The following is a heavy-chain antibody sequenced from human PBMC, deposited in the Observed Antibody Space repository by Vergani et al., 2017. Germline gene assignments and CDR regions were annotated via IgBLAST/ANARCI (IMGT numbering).Heavy chain of an antibody. D-gene: IGHD3-22*01. J-gene: IGHJ4*02. V-gene: IGHV3-48*03. CDR1: GFTFSSYE. Sequence: EVQLVESGGGLVQPGGSLRLSCAASGFTFSSYEMNWVRQAPGKGLEWVSYISSSGSTIYYADSVKGRFTISRGNAKNSLYLQMNSLRAEDTAVYYCARESKSYYYDSSGYYYSYYFDYWGQGTLVTVSS. CDR3: ARESKSYYYDSSGYYYSYYFDY. CDR2: ISSSGSTI.